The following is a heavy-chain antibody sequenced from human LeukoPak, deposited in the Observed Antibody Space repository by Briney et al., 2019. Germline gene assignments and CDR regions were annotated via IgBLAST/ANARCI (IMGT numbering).Heavy chain of an antibody. Sequence: ASVKVSCKASGYTFTSYAMHWVRQAPGQRLEWMGWINAGNGNTKYSQKFRGRVTITRDTSASTAYMELSSLRSEDTAVYYCASGGIAVADDAFDIWGQGTMVTVSS. J-gene: IGHJ3*02. CDR2: INAGNGNT. D-gene: IGHD6-19*01. CDR3: ASGGIAVADDAFDI. CDR1: GYTFTSYA. V-gene: IGHV1-3*01.